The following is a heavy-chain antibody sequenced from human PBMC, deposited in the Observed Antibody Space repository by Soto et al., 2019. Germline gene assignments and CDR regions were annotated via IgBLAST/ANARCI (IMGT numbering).Heavy chain of an antibody. V-gene: IGHV4-34*01. D-gene: IGHD2-15*01. Sequence: SSETLSLTCAVYGGSFSGYYWSWIRQPPGKGLEWIGEINHSGSTNYNPSLKSRVTISVDTSKNQFSLKLSSVTAADTAVYYCARKVGVAATMAFDIWGQGTMVTVSS. J-gene: IGHJ3*02. CDR2: INHSGST. CDR1: GGSFSGYY. CDR3: ARKVGVAATMAFDI.